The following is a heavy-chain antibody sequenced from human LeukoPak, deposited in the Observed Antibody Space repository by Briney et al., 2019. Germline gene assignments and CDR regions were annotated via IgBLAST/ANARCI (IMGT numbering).Heavy chain of an antibody. D-gene: IGHD6-13*01. J-gene: IGHJ4*02. CDR3: ARGPIAAVAFFDY. Sequence: ASVKVSCKASGGTFSSYAISWVRQAPGQRLEWMGWISADNGDTKYLQRFQGRVTITRDTSASTAYMELSSLRNEDTAVFYCARGPIAAVAFFDYWGQGTLVSVSS. CDR2: ISADNGDT. V-gene: IGHV1-3*01. CDR1: GGTFSSYA.